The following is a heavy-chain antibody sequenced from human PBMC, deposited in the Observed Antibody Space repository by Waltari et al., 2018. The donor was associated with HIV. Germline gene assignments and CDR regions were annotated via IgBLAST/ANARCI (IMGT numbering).Heavy chain of an antibody. CDR2: IGTAGDT. CDR1: GFTFSSYD. V-gene: IGHV3-13*04. J-gene: IGHJ4*02. D-gene: IGHD3-10*01. CDR3: ARFNGRGSYYDY. Sequence: EVQLVESGGGLVQPGGSLRLSCAASGFTFSSYDMHWVRQATGKGLEWVAAIGTAGDTYYPGSVKGRFTISRENAKNSLYLQMNSLRAGDTAVYYCARFNGRGSYYDYWGQGTLVTVSS.